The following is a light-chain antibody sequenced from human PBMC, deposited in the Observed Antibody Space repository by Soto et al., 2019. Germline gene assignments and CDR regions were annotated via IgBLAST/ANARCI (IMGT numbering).Light chain of an antibody. CDR1: QSVSSN. CDR3: QQYNNWPPWT. Sequence: EIVMTQSPATLSVSPGERATLSCRASQSVSSNLAWYQQKPGQAPRLLIYGASTRATGIPARFSGSGSGTEFTLTISSLQHEDFAFYYCQQYNNWPPWTFGQGTKVEIK. J-gene: IGKJ1*01. CDR2: GAS. V-gene: IGKV3-15*01.